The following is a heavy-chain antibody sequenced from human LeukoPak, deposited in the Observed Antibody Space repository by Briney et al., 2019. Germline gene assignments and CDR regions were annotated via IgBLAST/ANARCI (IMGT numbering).Heavy chain of an antibody. CDR1: GFTFGSYG. D-gene: IGHD2-21*02. J-gene: IGHJ4*02. Sequence: GGSLRLSCAASGFTFGSYGMHWVRQAPGKGLEWGSSISSSSSYIYYADSVKGRFTISRDNAKNSLYLQMNSLRAEDTAVYYCTRVRVVTALGYFDYWGQGTLVTVSS. CDR3: TRVRVVTALGYFDY. V-gene: IGHV3-21*01. CDR2: ISSSSSYI.